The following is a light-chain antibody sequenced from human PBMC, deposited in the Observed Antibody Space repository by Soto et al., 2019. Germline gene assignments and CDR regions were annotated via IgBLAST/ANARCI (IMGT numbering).Light chain of an antibody. Sequence: QSALAQPASVSGSPGQSTIISCTGTSSDVGGYNHVSWYQQHPGKAPKFLIYEVDNRASGVSDRFSGSKSGNTASLTISGLQAEDEADYYCSSYTSSNTLVFGTGTKVTVL. V-gene: IGLV2-14*01. CDR1: SSDVGGYNH. J-gene: IGLJ1*01. CDR2: EVD. CDR3: SSYTSSNTLV.